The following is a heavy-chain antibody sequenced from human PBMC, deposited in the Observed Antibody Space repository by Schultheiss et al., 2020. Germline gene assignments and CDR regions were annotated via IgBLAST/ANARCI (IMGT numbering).Heavy chain of an antibody. CDR1: GGSFSGYY. CDR3: VRDLGSSLVNI. D-gene: IGHD3-16*02. CDR2: INHSGST. J-gene: IGHJ3*02. Sequence: SETLSLTCAVYGGSFSGYYWSWIRQPPGKGLEWIGEINHSGSTNYNPSLKSRVTISVDKSKNQLSLKLPSVTAADTAVYYCVRDLGSSLVNIWGQGTMVTVSS. V-gene: IGHV4-34*01.